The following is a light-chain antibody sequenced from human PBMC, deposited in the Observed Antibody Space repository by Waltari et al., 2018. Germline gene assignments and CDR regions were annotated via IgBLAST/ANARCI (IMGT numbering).Light chain of an antibody. V-gene: IGKV1-12*01. CDR3: QQGYNIPYS. CDR2: GAS. J-gene: IGKJ2*03. CDR1: QGISRW. Sequence: DIQMTQSPSYLSASVGDKVTITCRASQGISRWLAWYQQKPGKAPKLLIHGASTLQSGVPARFSGSGSGTDYTLTISSLQPEDFATYYCQQGYNIPYSFGQGTKVEI.